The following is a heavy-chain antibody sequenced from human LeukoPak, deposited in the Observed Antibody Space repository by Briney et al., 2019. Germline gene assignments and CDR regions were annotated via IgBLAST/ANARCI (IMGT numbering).Heavy chain of an antibody. V-gene: IGHV1-69-2*01. CDR2: VDPEDGET. J-gene: IGHJ4*02. D-gene: IGHD4-11*01. Sequence: GATVKISCKASGYTFTDYYMHWVRQAPGKGLEWMGRVDPEDGETIYAEKFQGRVTITADTSTDTAYMELSSLRSEDTAVYYCASAALTTVTSFDYWGQGTLVTVSS. CDR3: ASAALTTVTSFDY. CDR1: GYTFTDYY.